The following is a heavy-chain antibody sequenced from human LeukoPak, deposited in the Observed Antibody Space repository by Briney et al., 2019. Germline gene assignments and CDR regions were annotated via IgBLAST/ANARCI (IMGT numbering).Heavy chain of an antibody. Sequence: PGGSLRLSCAASGFTVSSYAMSWVRHAPGEGLEWVSAISGSGGSTYYASWLKGRSTISRDHSKNTLCLQINSLRAEDTAVYYCAKRTPTDYWGQETLVTVSS. CDR1: GFTVSSYA. V-gene: IGHV3-23*01. CDR2: ISGSGGST. J-gene: IGHJ4*02. D-gene: IGHD1-14*01. CDR3: AKRTPTDY.